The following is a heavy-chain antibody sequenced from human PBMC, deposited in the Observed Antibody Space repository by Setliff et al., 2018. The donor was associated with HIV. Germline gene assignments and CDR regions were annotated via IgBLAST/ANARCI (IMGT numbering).Heavy chain of an antibody. D-gene: IGHD3-3*01. J-gene: IGHJ3*02. Sequence: PSETLSLTCAVSGYSISSSYYWRCIRQPAGKGLECVGHMRSSGSTNHNPSLKSRVTISVDTSKNQFSLNLTSVTAADTAVYYCARSKTFYDFWGGYYTHGAFKIWGLGTMVTVSS. CDR3: ARSKTFYDFWGGYYTHGAFKI. CDR2: MRSSGST. V-gene: IGHV4-61*09. CDR1: GYSISSSYY.